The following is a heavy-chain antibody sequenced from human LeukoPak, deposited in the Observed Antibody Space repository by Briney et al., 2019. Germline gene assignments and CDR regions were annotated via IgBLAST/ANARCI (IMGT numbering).Heavy chain of an antibody. CDR2: IYHSGST. Sequence: SETLSLTCTVSGYSISSGYYWGWIRQPPGKALEWIGSIYHSGSTYYNPSLKSRVIISVDTSKNQFSLKLSSVTAADTAVYYCARYLGYPLYYFDYWGQGTLVTVSS. V-gene: IGHV4-38-2*02. J-gene: IGHJ4*02. CDR1: GYSISSGYY. D-gene: IGHD2-15*01. CDR3: ARYLGYPLYYFDY.